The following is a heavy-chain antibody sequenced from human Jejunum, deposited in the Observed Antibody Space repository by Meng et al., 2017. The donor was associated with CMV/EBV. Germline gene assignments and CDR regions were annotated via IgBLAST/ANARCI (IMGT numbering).Heavy chain of an antibody. CDR3: ARDLRGRWQHFGY. CDR1: GFAVSANY. CDR2: VYSGGDT. V-gene: IGHV3-53*01. J-gene: IGHJ4*02. Sequence: AASGFAVSANYMSWVRQAPGKGLEWVSVVYSGGDTYYADSVKGRFTISRDNSKNTVYLQMNSLRAEDTAVYYCARDLRGRWQHFGYWGQGTLVTVSS. D-gene: IGHD5-24*01.